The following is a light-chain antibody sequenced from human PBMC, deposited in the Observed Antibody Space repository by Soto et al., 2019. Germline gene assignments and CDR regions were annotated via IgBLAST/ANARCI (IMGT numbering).Light chain of an antibody. CDR2: GAS. CDR1: QSVSSN. CDR3: QHYNNWPFT. V-gene: IGKV3-15*01. Sequence: EIVMTQSPATLSVSPGERATLSCRASQSVSSNLAWYQQKPGQAPTLLIYGASARATGIPVRFSGSRSGTEFTLTISSLQSEDFAVYYCQHYNNWPFTWGQGTKLEIK. J-gene: IGKJ2*01.